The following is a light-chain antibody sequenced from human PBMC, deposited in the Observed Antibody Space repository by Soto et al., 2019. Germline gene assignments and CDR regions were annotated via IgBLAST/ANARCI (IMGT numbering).Light chain of an antibody. CDR3: SSYTSSSHVV. Sequence: QSALTQPASVSGSPGQSITISCTGTSSDVGGYNYVSWYQQHPGTAPKLMIYDVSNPPSGVSNRFSGSKSGNTASLTISGLQAEDESDYYCSSYTSSSHVVFGGGTKLTVL. CDR1: SSDVGGYNY. CDR2: DVS. V-gene: IGLV2-14*01. J-gene: IGLJ2*01.